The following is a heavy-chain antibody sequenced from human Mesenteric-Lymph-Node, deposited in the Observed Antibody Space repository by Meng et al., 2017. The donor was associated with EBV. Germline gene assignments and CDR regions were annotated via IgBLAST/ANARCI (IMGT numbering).Heavy chain of an antibody. CDR1: GYTFISYG. CDR2: ITTYNGNT. Sequence: QVQLVQSGAAVKKPGASVKLSCKVSGYTFISYGISWVRQAPGQGLEWLGWITTYNGNTKYAQKLQGRVTMTTDTSTSTAYMELRSLRSDDTAVYYCARDYWEYYDSSGYSAVLRYWGQGTLVTVSS. CDR3: ARDYWEYYDSSGYSAVLRY. D-gene: IGHD3-22*01. V-gene: IGHV1-18*01. J-gene: IGHJ4*02.